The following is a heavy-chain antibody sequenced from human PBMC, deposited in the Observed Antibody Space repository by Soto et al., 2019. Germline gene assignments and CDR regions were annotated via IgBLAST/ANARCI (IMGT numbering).Heavy chain of an antibody. CDR1: GFSLDTSGVG. J-gene: IGHJ4*02. Sequence: QITLKESGPTLLKPTQTLTLTCTFSGFSLDTSGVGVGWIRQPPGKALEWLALIYWDDDKRYSPFLKSRLTNKKNPSKTQVALTITTRDPVDPATYYCPHSVDPRGWPFDFWAQGTLATVSS. CDR2: IYWDDDK. V-gene: IGHV2-5*02. D-gene: IGHD6-19*01. CDR3: PHSVDPRGWPFDF.